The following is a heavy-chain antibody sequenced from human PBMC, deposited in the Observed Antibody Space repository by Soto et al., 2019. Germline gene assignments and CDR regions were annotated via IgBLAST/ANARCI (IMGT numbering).Heavy chain of an antibody. V-gene: IGHV3-23*01. Sequence: PGGSLRLSCAASGFTLSSYAMSWVRQAPGKGLEWVSAISGSGGSTYYADSVKGRFTISRDNSKNTLYLQMNSLRAEDTAVYYCAKLPLPSSGHKDGMDVWGQGTTVTVSS. J-gene: IGHJ6*02. D-gene: IGHD3-22*01. CDR3: AKLPLPSSGHKDGMDV. CDR1: GFTLSSYA. CDR2: ISGSGGST.